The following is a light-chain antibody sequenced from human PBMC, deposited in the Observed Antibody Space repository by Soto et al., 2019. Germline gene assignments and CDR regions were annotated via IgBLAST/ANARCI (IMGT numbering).Light chain of an antibody. CDR3: QQYGRSPLLYT. Sequence: ENVLTQSPGTLSLSPGERATLSCRASQSVTSNFLAWYQQKPGQDPRLLIYGASTRAAGVPDRFSGSGSGTDFTLTITRLEPEDFAVYYCQQYGRSPLLYTFGQGTKL. CDR1: QSVTSNF. V-gene: IGKV3-20*01. CDR2: GAS. J-gene: IGKJ2*01.